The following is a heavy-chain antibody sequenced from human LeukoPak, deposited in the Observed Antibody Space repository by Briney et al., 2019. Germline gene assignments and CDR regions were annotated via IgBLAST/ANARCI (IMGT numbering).Heavy chain of an antibody. V-gene: IGHV3-66*01. J-gene: IGHJ3*02. D-gene: IGHD6-13*01. CDR2: IYSGGST. CDR1: GFTVSSNY. Sequence: GGSLRLSCAASGFTVSSNYMSWVRQAPGKGLEWVSVIYSGGSTYYADSVKGRFTISRDNSKNTLYLQMNSLRAEDTAVYYCAGSAPIAAHDAFDIWGQGTMVTVSS. CDR3: AGSAPIAAHDAFDI.